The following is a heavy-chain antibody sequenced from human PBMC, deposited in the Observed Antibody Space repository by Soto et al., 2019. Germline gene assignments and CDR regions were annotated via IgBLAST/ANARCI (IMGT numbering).Heavy chain of an antibody. V-gene: IGHV1-8*01. CDR2: MNPNSGNT. J-gene: IGHJ3*02. Sequence: QVQLVQSGAEVKKPGASVKVSCKASGYTFTSYDINWVRQATGQGLEWMGWMNPNSGNTGYEQKFEGRVTMSWNTSISTANMELSSLRSEDTAVYYCARTPRSSGYSDAFDIWGQGTMVTVSS. D-gene: IGHD3-22*01. CDR1: GYTFTSYD. CDR3: ARTPRSSGYSDAFDI.